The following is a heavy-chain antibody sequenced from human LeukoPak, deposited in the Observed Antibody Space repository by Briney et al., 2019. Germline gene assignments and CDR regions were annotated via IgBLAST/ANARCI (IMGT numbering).Heavy chain of an antibody. J-gene: IGHJ6*03. CDR2: ISSSSYI. CDR1: GFTFSSYS. D-gene: IGHD2-2*01. V-gene: IGHV3-21*01. Sequence: GGSLRLSCAASGFTFSSYSMNWVRQAPGKGLEWVSSISSSSYIYYADSVKGRFTISRDNAKNSLYLQMNSLRAEDTAVYYCARDRYQLLSTVPYYMDVWGKGTTVTVSS. CDR3: ARDRYQLLSTVPYYMDV.